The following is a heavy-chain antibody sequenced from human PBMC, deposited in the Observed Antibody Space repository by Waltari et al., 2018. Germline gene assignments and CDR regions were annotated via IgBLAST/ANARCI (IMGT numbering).Heavy chain of an antibody. CDR2: IYHSGST. J-gene: IGHJ5*02. CDR3: AEGVSGTSWFDP. Sequence: QVQLQESGPGLVKPSETLSLTCAVSGYSISSGYYWGWIRQPPGKGLEWIGSIYHSGSTYYNPSLKSRVTISVDTSKNQFSLKLSSVTAADTAVYYCAEGVSGTSWFDPWGQGTLVTVSS. V-gene: IGHV4-38-2*01. CDR1: GYSISSGYY. D-gene: IGHD6-19*01.